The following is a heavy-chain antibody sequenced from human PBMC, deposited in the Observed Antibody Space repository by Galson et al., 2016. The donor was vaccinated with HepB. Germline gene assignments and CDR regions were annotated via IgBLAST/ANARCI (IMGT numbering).Heavy chain of an antibody. CDR3: ATSDRFAPINYYYYALDV. CDR1: GFTVSTNY. D-gene: IGHD2-21*01. Sequence: SLRLSCAASGFTVSTNYMSWVRQAPGLGREWVAFLPGDDRHTYYADSVRGRFTVSRDNANNLLYLQMNSLRAEDTAVYYCATSDRFAPINYYYYALDVWGQGTTVTVSS. J-gene: IGHJ6*02. CDR2: LPGDDRHT. V-gene: IGHV3-66*01.